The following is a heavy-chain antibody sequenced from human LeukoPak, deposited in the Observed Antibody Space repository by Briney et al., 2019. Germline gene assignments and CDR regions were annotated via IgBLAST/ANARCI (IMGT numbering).Heavy chain of an antibody. J-gene: IGHJ6*02. CDR1: GGFISSYY. V-gene: IGHV4-59*08. Sequence: SETLSLTCTVSGGFISSYYWSWIRQPPGKGLEWIGYIYYSGSTNYNPSLKSRVTTSVDTSKNQFSLKLSSVTAADTAVYYCARSYYYGMDVWGQGTTVTVSS. CDR3: ARSYYYGMDV. CDR2: IYYSGST.